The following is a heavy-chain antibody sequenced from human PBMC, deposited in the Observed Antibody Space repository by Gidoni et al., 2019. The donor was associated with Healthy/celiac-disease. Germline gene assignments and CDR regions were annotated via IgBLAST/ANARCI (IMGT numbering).Heavy chain of an antibody. CDR1: GFTCSIYA. CDR2: ISRTGVST. Sequence: EVQLLESGGGLVPPGGSLRPSCAASGFTCSIYAMSGCRQAPGKGLECGSAISRTGVSTYYSDSVKGRFTISRDNSKNTLYLQVNSRRDEDTAVYYCAKGGGQGGDYYSGMDVWGQGTTVTVSS. D-gene: IGHD2-15*01. V-gene: IGHV3-23*01. J-gene: IGHJ6*02. CDR3: AKGGGQGGDYYSGMDV.